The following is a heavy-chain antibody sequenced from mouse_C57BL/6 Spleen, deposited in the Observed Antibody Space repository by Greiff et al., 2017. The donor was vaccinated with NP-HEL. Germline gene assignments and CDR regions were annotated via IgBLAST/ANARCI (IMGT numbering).Heavy chain of an antibody. CDR2: IHPNSGST. V-gene: IGHV1-64*01. CDR3: ASPLYGSFFDY. CDR1: GYTFTSYW. J-gene: IGHJ2*01. D-gene: IGHD1-1*01. Sequence: QVQLQQSGAELVKPGASVKLSCKASGYTFTSYWMHWVKQRPGQGLEWIGMIHPNSGSTNYNEKFKSKATLTVDKSSSTAYMQLSSRTSEDSAVYYCASPLYGSFFDYWGQGTTLTVSS.